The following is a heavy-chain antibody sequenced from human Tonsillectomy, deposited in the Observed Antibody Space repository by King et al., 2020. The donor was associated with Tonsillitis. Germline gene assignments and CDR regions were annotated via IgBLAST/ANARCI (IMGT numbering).Heavy chain of an antibody. D-gene: IGHD4-23*01. V-gene: IGHV4-39*01. Sequence: LQLQESGPGLVKPSETLSLTCTVSHNSIRNSDYYWGWIRQPPGKGLEWVGTIYYTGNTYYNPSLKSRVTISVDTSRNKFSLELSSVIAADTAGYYCARQFRNDYGGIPDAFDIWGQGTLVTVSS. CDR1: HNSIRNSDYY. CDR3: ARQFRNDYGGIPDAFDI. J-gene: IGHJ3*02. CDR2: IYYTGNT.